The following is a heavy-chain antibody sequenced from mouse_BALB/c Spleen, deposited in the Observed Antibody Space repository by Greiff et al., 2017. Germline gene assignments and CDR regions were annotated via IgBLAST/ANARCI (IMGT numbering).Heavy chain of an antibody. CDR3: ARGGDYDASSYVDY. J-gene: IGHJ2*01. CDR1: GFTFSDYY. Sequence: EVMLVESGGGLVKPGGSLKLSCAASGFTFSDYYMYWVRQTPEKRLEWVATISDGGSYTYYPDSVKGRFTISRDNAKNNLYLQMSSLKSEDTAMYYCARGGDYDASSYVDYWGQGTTLTVSS. CDR2: ISDGGSYT. V-gene: IGHV5-4*02. D-gene: IGHD2-4*01.